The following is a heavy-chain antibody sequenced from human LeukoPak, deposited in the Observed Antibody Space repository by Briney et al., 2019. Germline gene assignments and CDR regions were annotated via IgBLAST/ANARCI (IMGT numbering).Heavy chain of an antibody. CDR3: ARAKIAAAGLDAFDI. V-gene: IGHV3-30-3*01. J-gene: IGHJ3*02. CDR2: ISYDGSNK. Sequence: PGGSLLLSCAASGFTFSSYAMHWVRQAPGKGLEWVAVISYDGSNKYYADSVKGRFTISRDNSKNTLYLQMNSLRAEDTAVYYCARAKIAAAGLDAFDIWGQGTMVTVSS. CDR1: GFTFSSYA. D-gene: IGHD6-13*01.